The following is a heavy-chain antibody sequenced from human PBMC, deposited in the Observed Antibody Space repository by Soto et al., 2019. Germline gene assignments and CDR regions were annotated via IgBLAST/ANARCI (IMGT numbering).Heavy chain of an antibody. CDR1: GGSISSSSYY. CDR3: AREVDIVVVPAAAFYFDY. Sequence: PSETLSLTCTVPGGSISSSSYYWGWIRQPPGKGLEWIGRIYYSGSTYYNPSLKSRVTISVDTSKNQFSLKLSSVTAADTAVYYCAREVDIVVVPAAAFYFDYWGQGTLVTVSS. J-gene: IGHJ4*02. CDR2: IYYSGST. V-gene: IGHV4-39*02. D-gene: IGHD2-2*01.